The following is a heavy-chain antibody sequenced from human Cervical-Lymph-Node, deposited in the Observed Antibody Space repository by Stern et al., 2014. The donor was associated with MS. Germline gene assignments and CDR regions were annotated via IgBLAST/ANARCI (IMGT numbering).Heavy chain of an antibody. CDR2: ISSTGGTI. Sequence: VQLVESGGGLVEPGGSLRLSCAATGFTFSDYYMSWIRQAPGTGLEWVSYISSTGGTISYGDAVKGRFTVSRDNAKNSLYLQMSSLRAEDTAVYYCARRAYGDFSFDYWGQGTLLTVSS. CDR3: ARRAYGDFSFDY. J-gene: IGHJ4*02. V-gene: IGHV3-11*01. CDR1: GFTFSDYY. D-gene: IGHD4-17*01.